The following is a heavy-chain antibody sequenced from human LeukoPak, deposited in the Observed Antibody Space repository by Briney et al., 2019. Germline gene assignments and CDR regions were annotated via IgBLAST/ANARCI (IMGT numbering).Heavy chain of an antibody. Sequence: ASVKVSCKASGYTFRQYSISWVRQAPGKGFEWMGWVSPSHTTRVYAQDFQGRVTMTADTNTNTVSMELRSLRFDDTAVYFCARDYILPSETDNGDGFAIWGQGTVVTVSS. CDR1: GYTFRQYS. CDR2: VSPSHTTR. J-gene: IGHJ3*02. D-gene: IGHD3-3*02. V-gene: IGHV1-18*01. CDR3: ARDYILPSETDNGDGFAI.